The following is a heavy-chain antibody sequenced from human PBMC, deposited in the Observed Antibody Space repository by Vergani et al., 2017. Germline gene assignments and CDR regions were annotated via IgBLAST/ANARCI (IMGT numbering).Heavy chain of an antibody. Sequence: QMQLVQSGPEVKKPGTSVKVSCKASGFTFTSSAVQWVRQARGQRPEWIGWIVVGSGNTNYAQKFQERVTITRDMSTSTAYMELSGLRSEDTAVYYCAADGSFFISSSEAFDIWGQGTMVTVSS. CDR1: GFTFTSSA. CDR3: AADGSFFISSSEAFDI. CDR2: IVVGSGNT. J-gene: IGHJ3*02. D-gene: IGHD6-6*01. V-gene: IGHV1-58*01.